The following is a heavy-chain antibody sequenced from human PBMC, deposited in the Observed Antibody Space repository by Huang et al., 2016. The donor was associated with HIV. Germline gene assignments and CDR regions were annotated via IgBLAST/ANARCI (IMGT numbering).Heavy chain of an antibody. Sequence: QVQLVQSGAEVKRPGASVKVSCQASGYSFTGHVIHGVRQAPGPGLEGWGRIDTTRGAINWASRFQGRGSMTRDKSIGTAYMELSGLRSDDTAVFFCAREAWASGVAHYFDYWGPGTLVTVSS. CDR3: AREAWASGVAHYFDY. J-gene: IGHJ4*02. V-gene: IGHV1-2*06. D-gene: IGHD3-10*01. CDR2: IDTTRGAI. CDR1: GYSFTGHV.